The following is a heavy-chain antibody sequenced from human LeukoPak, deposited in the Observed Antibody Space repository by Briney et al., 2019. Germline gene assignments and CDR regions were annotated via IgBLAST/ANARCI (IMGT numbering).Heavy chain of an antibody. CDR3: ARVSSRQSYYYYYMDV. D-gene: IGHD5/OR15-5a*01. CDR1: GGSISSYY. V-gene: IGHV4-59*01. Sequence: SETLSLTCTVSGGSISSYYWSWIRQPPGKGLEWIGYIYYRGSTNYNPSLKSRVTISVDTSKNQFSLKLSSVTAADTAVYYCARVSSRQSYYYYYMDVWGKGTTVTVSS. J-gene: IGHJ6*03. CDR2: IYYRGST.